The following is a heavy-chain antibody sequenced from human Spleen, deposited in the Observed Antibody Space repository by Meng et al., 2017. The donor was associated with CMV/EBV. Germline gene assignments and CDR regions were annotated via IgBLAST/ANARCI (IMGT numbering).Heavy chain of an antibody. CDR2: IYTSGST. CDR3: ARGRYSYGSFDY. CDR1: GGSISSGSYY. J-gene: IGHJ4*02. Sequence: QVQLQESGPGLLKPSQTLSLTCTVSGGSISSGSYYWSWIRQPAGKGLEWIGRIYTSGSTNYNPSLKSRVTISVDTSKNQFSLKLSSVTAADTAVYYCARGRYSYGSFDYWGQGTLVTVSS. D-gene: IGHD5-18*01. V-gene: IGHV4-61*02.